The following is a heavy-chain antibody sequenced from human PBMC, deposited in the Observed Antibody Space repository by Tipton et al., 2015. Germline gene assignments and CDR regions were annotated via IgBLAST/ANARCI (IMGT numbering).Heavy chain of an antibody. J-gene: IGHJ4*02. Sequence: LRLSCTVSSDSISKYYWTWIRQPPGKELEWIGYIRYSGSTNYNPSLKSRVTISVDTSKTQFSLKVSSVTAADTAMYYCARARGRHGGLFDSWGQGILVTVSS. V-gene: IGHV4-59*01. CDR2: IRYSGST. CDR3: ARARGRHGGLFDS. CDR1: SDSISKYY. D-gene: IGHD4-23*01.